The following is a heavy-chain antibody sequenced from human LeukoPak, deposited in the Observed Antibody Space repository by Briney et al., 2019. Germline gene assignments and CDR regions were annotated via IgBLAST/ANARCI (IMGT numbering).Heavy chain of an antibody. Sequence: GASVKVSCKASGYIFTSYYMHWVRQAPGQGLEWMGIINPSGGSTSYAQKFQGRVTMTRDTSTSTVYMELSSLRSEDTAVYYCARVGGSSGWYYWFDPWGQGTLVTVSS. V-gene: IGHV1-46*01. J-gene: IGHJ5*02. CDR2: INPSGGST. CDR3: ARVGGSSGWYYWFDP. CDR1: GYIFTSYY. D-gene: IGHD6-19*01.